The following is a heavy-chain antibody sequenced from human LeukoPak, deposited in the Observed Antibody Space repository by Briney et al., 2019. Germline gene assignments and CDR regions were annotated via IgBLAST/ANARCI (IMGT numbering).Heavy chain of an antibody. CDR1: GGSISGSSYY. Sequence: SETLSLTCTVSGGSISGSSYYWGWIRQPPGKGLEWIGSIYYSGSTYYNPSLKSRVTISVDTSKNQFSLRLSSVTAADTAVYYCARENFNSRGYKYIYPPDAFDIWGQGTMVTVSS. J-gene: IGHJ3*02. CDR2: IYYSGST. V-gene: IGHV4-39*07. CDR3: ARENFNSRGYKYIYPPDAFDI. D-gene: IGHD3-22*01.